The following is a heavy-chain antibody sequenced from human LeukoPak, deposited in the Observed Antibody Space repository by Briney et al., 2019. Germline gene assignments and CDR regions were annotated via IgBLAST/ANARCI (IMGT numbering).Heavy chain of an antibody. Sequence: PGGSLRLSCAASGFTFSSYWMSWVRQAPGKGLEWAANIKQDGSEKYYVDSVKGRFTISRDNAKNSLYLQMNSLRAEDTAVYYCARERGDYGDYYAFDIWGQGTMVTVSS. CDR3: ARERGDYGDYYAFDI. J-gene: IGHJ3*02. CDR2: IKQDGSEK. D-gene: IGHD4-17*01. CDR1: GFTFSSYW. V-gene: IGHV3-7*01.